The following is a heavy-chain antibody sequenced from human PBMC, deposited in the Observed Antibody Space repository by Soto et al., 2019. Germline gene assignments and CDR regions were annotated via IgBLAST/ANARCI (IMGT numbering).Heavy chain of an antibody. V-gene: IGHV4-30-4*01. CDR1: GGSISSGDYY. D-gene: IGHD3-10*01. CDR3: ARATGYYGSGSYLSWFDP. J-gene: IGHJ5*02. CDR2: IYYSGST. Sequence: QVQLQESGPGLVKPSQTLSLTCTVSGGSISSGDYYWRWIRQPPGKGLEWIGYIYYSGSTYYNPSLKSRVTISVDTSKNQFSLKLSSVTAADTAVYYCARATGYYGSGSYLSWFDPWGQGTLVTVSS.